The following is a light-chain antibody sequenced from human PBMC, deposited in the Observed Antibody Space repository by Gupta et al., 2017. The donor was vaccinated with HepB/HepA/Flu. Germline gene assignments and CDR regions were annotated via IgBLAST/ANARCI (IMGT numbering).Light chain of an antibody. Sequence: QSVLTPPPSVSVAPGQKVTISCSGSSSNIGNNYVSWYQQPPGTAPKLLMYENNKRSSGIPDRFSGSKSGTSATLGITGLQTGDEADYYCGTWDSSLSAVVFGGGTKLTVL. CDR3: GTWDSSLSAVV. CDR2: ENN. J-gene: IGLJ2*01. V-gene: IGLV1-51*02. CDR1: SSNIGNNY.